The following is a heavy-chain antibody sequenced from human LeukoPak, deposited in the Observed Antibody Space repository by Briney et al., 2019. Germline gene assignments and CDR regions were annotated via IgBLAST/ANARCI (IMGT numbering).Heavy chain of an antibody. Sequence: ASVKVSCKASGYIFTNYGISWVRQAPGQGLEWMGWISAYNGNRNDAQKFQGRVTMTTDTSTSTAYMGLRSLRADDTAVYYCARDVKFYYDSSGYAPDCWGQGTLVTVSS. V-gene: IGHV1-18*01. CDR1: GYIFTNYG. J-gene: IGHJ4*02. D-gene: IGHD3-22*01. CDR2: ISAYNGNR. CDR3: ARDVKFYYDSSGYAPDC.